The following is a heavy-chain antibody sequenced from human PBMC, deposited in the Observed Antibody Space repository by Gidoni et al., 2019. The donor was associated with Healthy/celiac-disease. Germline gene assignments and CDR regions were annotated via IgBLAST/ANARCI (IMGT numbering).Heavy chain of an antibody. CDR3: AALPGGDWEGTLEYSSSPLHVGEDY. D-gene: IGHD6-6*01. V-gene: IGHV4-34*01. J-gene: IGHJ4*02. CDR2: INHIGST. CDR1: GWSFSGYY. Sequence: QVQLQQWGAGLLKPSETLSLTCAVYGWSFSGYYWSWIPPPPGKGREWIGEINHIGSTNYNPSLKSRVTISVDTSKNQFSLKLSSVTAADTAVYYCAALPGGDWEGTLEYSSSPLHVGEDYWGQGTLVTVSS.